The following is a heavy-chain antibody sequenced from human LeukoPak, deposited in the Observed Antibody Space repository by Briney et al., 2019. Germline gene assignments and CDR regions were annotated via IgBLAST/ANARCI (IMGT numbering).Heavy chain of an antibody. CDR3: ATEDAMVRGVGDY. V-gene: IGHV3-23*01. J-gene: IGHJ4*02. D-gene: IGHD3-10*01. CDR2: ISGSGGST. CDR1: GFTFSSYG. Sequence: PGGSRRLSCAPSGFTFSSYGMHWVRQAPGKGLEWVSAISGSGGSTYYADSVKGRFTISRDNSKNTLYLQMNSLRAEDTAVYYCATEDAMVRGVGDYWGQGTLVTVSS.